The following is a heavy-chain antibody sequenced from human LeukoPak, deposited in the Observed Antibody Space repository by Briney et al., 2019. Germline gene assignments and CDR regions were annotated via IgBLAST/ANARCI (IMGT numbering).Heavy chain of an antibody. CDR1: GFNFIYYS. J-gene: IGHJ4*02. CDR2: ISSSSGYL. Sequence: GSLRLSCAASGFNFIYYSMKWVRQAPGKGLEWVSSISSSSGYLYYADSVKGRFTISRDNAKNSLYLQMNSLRAEDTAVYYCAKHYGSGTYYNYFDYWGQGTLVTVSS. V-gene: IGHV3-21*04. CDR3: AKHYGSGTYYNYFDY. D-gene: IGHD3-10*01.